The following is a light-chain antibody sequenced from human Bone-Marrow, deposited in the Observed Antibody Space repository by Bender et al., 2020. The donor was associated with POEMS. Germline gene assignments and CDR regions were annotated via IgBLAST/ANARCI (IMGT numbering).Light chain of an antibody. J-gene: IGLJ2*01. V-gene: IGLV2-11*01. CDR2: DVT. CDR1: TNDVGGYDS. CDR3: CSYVGSYVV. Sequence: SALTQPASVSGSPGQSITISCTGTTNDVGGYDSVSWYQHHPGKAPKLMIYDVTKRPSGVPDRFSGFKSGNMASLTISGLQAEDEADYYCCSYVGSYVVFGGGTKLTVL.